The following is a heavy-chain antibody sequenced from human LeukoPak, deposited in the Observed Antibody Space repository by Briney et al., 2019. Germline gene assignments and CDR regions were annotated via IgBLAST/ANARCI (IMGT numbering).Heavy chain of an antibody. CDR1: GYTFTSYG. V-gene: IGHV1-18*01. Sequence: GASVKVSCKASGYTFTSYGISWVRQAPGQGLEWMGWISAYNGNTNYAQKLQGRVTMPTDTSTSTAYMELRSLRSDDTAVYYCARDTKGYSSGWCHYWGQGTLVTVSS. D-gene: IGHD6-19*01. J-gene: IGHJ4*02. CDR3: ARDTKGYSSGWCHY. CDR2: ISAYNGNT.